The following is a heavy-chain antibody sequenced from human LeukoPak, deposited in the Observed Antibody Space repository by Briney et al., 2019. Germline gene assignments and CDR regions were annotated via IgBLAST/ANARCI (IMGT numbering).Heavy chain of an antibody. V-gene: IGHV3-30*02. CDR2: IRYDGSNK. CDR1: GFTFSSYG. J-gene: IGHJ4*02. Sequence: GGSVRLFCAVSGFTFSSYGMHWVRQAPGEGLEWVAFIRYDGSNKYYADSVEGRLTISRDNSKNTLYLQMNSLRAEDTAVYYCAKELPDFWSGYSSYYFDYWGQGTLVTVSS. CDR3: AKELPDFWSGYSSYYFDY. D-gene: IGHD3-3*01.